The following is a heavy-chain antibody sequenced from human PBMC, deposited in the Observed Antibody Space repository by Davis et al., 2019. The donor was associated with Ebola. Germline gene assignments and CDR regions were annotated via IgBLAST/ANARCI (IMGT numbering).Heavy chain of an antibody. V-gene: IGHV6-1*01. D-gene: IGHD1-26*01. CDR2: TYYRSKWNN. J-gene: IGHJ3*02. CDR1: GDSVSSNSAA. Sequence: HSQTLSLTCAISGDSVSSNSAAWNWIRQSPSRGLEWLGRTYYRSKWNNDYAVSVKSRITINSDTSKNQFSLQLTSVSPEDTAVYYCARKAGGAFDIWVQGTLVTVSS. CDR3: ARKAGGAFDI.